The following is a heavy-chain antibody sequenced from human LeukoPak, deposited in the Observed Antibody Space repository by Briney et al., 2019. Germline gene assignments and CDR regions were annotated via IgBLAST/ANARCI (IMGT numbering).Heavy chain of an antibody. CDR2: IYYSGST. V-gene: IGHV4-31*03. D-gene: IGHD6-13*01. Sequence: PSETLSLTCTVSGGSISSGGYYWSWIRQHPGTGLEWLGYIYYSGSTYYNPSLKSRVTISVDTSKNQFSLKLSSVTAADTAVYYCARESQQQLVPYFDYWGQGTLVTVSS. CDR3: ARESQQQLVPYFDY. J-gene: IGHJ4*02. CDR1: GGSISSGGYY.